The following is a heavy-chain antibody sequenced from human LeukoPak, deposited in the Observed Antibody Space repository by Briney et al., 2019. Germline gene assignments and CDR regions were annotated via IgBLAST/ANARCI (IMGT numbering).Heavy chain of an antibody. Sequence: PSETLSLTCTVSGGSISSSSYYWGWIRQPPGKGLEWIGSIYYSGSTYYNPSLKSRVTISVDTSKNQFSLKLSSVTAADTAVYYCARDLRFGELLYPYWGQGTLVTVSS. CDR2: IYYSGST. J-gene: IGHJ4*02. V-gene: IGHV4-39*07. CDR3: ARDLRFGELLYPY. CDR1: GGSISSSSYY. D-gene: IGHD3-10*01.